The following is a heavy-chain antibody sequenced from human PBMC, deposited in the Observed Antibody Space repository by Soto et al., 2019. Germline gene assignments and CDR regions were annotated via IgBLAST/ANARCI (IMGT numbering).Heavy chain of an antibody. V-gene: IGHV3-53*01. CDR3: AKNLGSSSSLYEYGMDV. CDR2: LYTEGTT. CDR1: GLTVSHNY. D-gene: IGHD6-13*01. Sequence: GGSLRLSCVASGLTVSHNYMAWVRQAPEMGLEWVSILYTEGTTYYADSVKGRFTISRDSSKNTLFLQMDSLKASDTAMYYCAKNLGSSSSLYEYGMDVWGQGTTVTVSS. J-gene: IGHJ6*02.